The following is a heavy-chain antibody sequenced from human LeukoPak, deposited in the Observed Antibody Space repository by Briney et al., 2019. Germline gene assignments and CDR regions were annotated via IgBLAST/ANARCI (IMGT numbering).Heavy chain of an antibody. CDR3: ARVAIGGGLRLGELSLYRTYYYMDV. V-gene: IGHV3-66*01. CDR2: IYSGGST. CDR1: GFTVSSNY. Sequence: GRSLRLSCAASGFTVSSNYMSWVRQAPGKGLEWVSVIYSGGSTYYADSVKGRFTISRDNSKNTLYLQMNSLRAEDTAVYYCARVAIGGGLRLGELSLYRTYYYMDVWGKGTTVTVSS. J-gene: IGHJ6*03. D-gene: IGHD3-16*02.